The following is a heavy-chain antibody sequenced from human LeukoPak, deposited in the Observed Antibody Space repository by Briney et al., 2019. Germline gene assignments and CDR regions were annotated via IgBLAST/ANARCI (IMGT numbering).Heavy chain of an antibody. D-gene: IGHD4-17*01. V-gene: IGHV3-21*01. CDR3: AREKLYGDYRMSFDY. J-gene: IGHJ4*02. CDR2: ILSSGNYM. CDR1: GFSFSSYH. Sequence: GGSVRLSCAASGFSFSSYHMNWARQAPGKGLEWVSSILSSGNYMYYAQSVKGRLTISRDNAKNSLYLQMNSLRAEDTAVYYCAREKLYGDYRMSFDYRGAGNLGTVSS.